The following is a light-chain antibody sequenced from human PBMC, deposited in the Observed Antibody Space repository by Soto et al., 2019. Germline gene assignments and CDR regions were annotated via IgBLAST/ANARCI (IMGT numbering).Light chain of an antibody. V-gene: IGKV3-15*01. CDR2: GAS. Sequence: EIVLTQSQGTLSLSPGEGSTISFRASQSVSSSYIAWYPPTPGQAPRLLIYGASTRATGVPARFSGSGSGTDFTLTIRSLQSEDLAVYYCQQYTNWHPITFGKGKRLEIK. J-gene: IGKJ5*01. CDR1: QSVSSS. CDR3: QQYTNWHPIT.